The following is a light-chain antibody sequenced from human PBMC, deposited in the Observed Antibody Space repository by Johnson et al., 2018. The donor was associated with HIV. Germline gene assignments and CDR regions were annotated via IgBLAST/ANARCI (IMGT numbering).Light chain of an antibody. CDR3: GTWDSSLSAGV. V-gene: IGLV1-51*02. J-gene: IGLJ1*01. CDR1: SSNIGNTY. CDR2: ENN. Sequence: QSVLTQPPSVSAAPGQRVTISCSGSSSNIGNTYVSWYQQLPGTAPKLLIYENNKRPSGIPDRFSGSKFGTSATLGITGLQTGDEADYYCGTWDSSLSAGVFGTGTKVTV.